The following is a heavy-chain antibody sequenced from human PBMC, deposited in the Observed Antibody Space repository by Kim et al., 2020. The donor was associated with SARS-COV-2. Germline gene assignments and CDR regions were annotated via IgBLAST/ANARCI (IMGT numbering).Heavy chain of an antibody. J-gene: IGHJ5*02. D-gene: IGHD3-16*01. CDR3: ARGLQGGVVTFLSNWFDP. CDR1: GGSFIGYY. Sequence: SETLSLTCSVSGGSFIGYYWSWIRQSPGKGLEWIGEMYHNGRANYNPSLKSRVTISLDMSNNHFSLKLTSVTAADTAVYYCARGLQGGVVTFLSNWFDPWGQGTLVTVTT. V-gene: IGHV4-34*01. CDR2: MYHNGRA.